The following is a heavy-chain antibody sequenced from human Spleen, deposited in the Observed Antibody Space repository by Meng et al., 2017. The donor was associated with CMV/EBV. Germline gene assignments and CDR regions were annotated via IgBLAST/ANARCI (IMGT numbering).Heavy chain of an antibody. CDR1: GFSFSGYA. CDR2: IYSGGTGS. Sequence: GESLKISCAAAGFSFSGYAMNWVRQAPGKGLEWVSVIYSGGTGSYYADSVKGRFTISRDNSKNTLYLQMNNLRAEDTAVYYCANDRLAVPGAGLGVWGQGTTVTVSS. V-gene: IGHV3-23*03. J-gene: IGHJ6*02. CDR3: ANDRLAVPGAGLGV. D-gene: IGHD6-19*01.